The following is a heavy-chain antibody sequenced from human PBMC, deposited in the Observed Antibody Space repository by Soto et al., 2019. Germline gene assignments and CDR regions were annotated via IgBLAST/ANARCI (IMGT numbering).Heavy chain of an antibody. D-gene: IGHD3-3*01. CDR2: ISGRCGST. CDR1: GFTFSSYA. Sequence: PGGSLRLSCAASGFTFSSYAMTWARQTLGKGLEWVSAISGRCGSTYYADSVKGRFTISRYNSRNTLYLQMNSLRAEDTAVYYCAKDNTIFGVVIPKGVFDAFDIWGQGPMVTVSS. CDR3: AKDNTIFGVVIPKGVFDAFDI. V-gene: IGHV3-23*01. J-gene: IGHJ3*02.